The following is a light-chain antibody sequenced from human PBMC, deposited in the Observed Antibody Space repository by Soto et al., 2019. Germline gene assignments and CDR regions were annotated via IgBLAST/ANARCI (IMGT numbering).Light chain of an antibody. CDR2: TAS. V-gene: IGKV1-17*01. CDR1: QSISNY. CDR3: LQPDH. J-gene: IGKJ5*01. Sequence: DIQMTQSPSSLSASVGDRVTITCRASQSISNYLNWYQQKPGTAPKLLIYTASSLQSGVPSRFSGSGSGTEFTLTISSLQPEDFATYYCLQPDHFGQGTRLEIK.